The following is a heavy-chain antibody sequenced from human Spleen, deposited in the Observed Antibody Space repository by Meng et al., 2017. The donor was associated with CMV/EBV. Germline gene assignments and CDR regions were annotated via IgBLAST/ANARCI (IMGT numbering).Heavy chain of an antibody. D-gene: IGHD2-15*01. V-gene: IGHV2-5*02. CDR1: VSLSISGMG. CDR2: IYWDDDK. J-gene: IGHJ4*02. Sequence: VSLSISGMGVGWIRQPPGKALEWLALIYWDDDKRYSPSLKSRLTITKDTSKNQVVLTMTNMDPVDTATYYCAHRDYCSGGTCTFDYWGQGTLVTVSS. CDR3: AHRDYCSGGTCTFDY.